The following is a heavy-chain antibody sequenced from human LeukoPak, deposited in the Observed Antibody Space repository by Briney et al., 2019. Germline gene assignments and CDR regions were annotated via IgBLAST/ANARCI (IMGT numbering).Heavy chain of an antibody. Sequence: GGSLRLSCVASGFTFSDFWMTWVRQAPGKGLEWVANIKEDESEKYYVDSVKGRFTTSRDNGQKSMYLHMDRLRADDTAVYFCARHHYDASGFHYDAFDIWGQGTLVTVSS. D-gene: IGHD3-22*01. CDR3: ARHHYDASGFHYDAFDI. V-gene: IGHV3-7*01. CDR2: IKEDESEK. CDR1: GFTFSDFW. J-gene: IGHJ3*02.